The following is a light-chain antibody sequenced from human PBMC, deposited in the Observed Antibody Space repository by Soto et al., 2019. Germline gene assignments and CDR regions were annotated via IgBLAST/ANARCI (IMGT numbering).Light chain of an antibody. V-gene: IGLV6-57*04. CDR1: SGSIDSNY. CDR2: EDH. Sequence: FMLTQPHSVSESPGKTVTISCTRSSGSIDSNYVQWYQQRPGSAPTTVLYEDHQRPSGVPDRFSGSIDSSSNSASLTISGLKTEDEADYYCQSYDSGILVFGGGTQLTVL. J-gene: IGLJ3*02. CDR3: QSYDSGILV.